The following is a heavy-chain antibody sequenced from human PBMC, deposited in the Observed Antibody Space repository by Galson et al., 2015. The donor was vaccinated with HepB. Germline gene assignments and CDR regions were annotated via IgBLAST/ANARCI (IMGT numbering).Heavy chain of an antibody. J-gene: IGHJ2*01. Sequence: GGSVSSGSYYWSWIRQPPGKGLEWIGYIYYSGSTNYNPSLKSRVTISVDTSKNQFSLKLSPVTAADTAVYYCAREEHYYDSSGYSGYFELRGRGTLVTVSS. CDR2: IYYSGST. D-gene: IGHD3-22*01. CDR1: GGSVSSGSYY. V-gene: IGHV4-61*01. CDR3: AREEHYYDSSGYSGYFEL.